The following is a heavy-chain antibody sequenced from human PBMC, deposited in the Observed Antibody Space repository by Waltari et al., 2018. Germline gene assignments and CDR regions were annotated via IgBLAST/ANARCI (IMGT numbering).Heavy chain of an antibody. D-gene: IGHD1-26*01. CDR1: GFTFSSYS. J-gene: IGHJ4*02. V-gene: IGHV3-21*01. Sequence: EVQLVESGGGLVKPGGSLRLSCAASGFTFSSYSMNWVRQAPGKGLEGVSAISSSSSYIYYADSVKGRFTISRDNAKNSLYLQMNSLRAEDTAVYYCAREDSGSYSFDYWGQGTLVTVSS. CDR2: ISSSSSYI. CDR3: AREDSGSYSFDY.